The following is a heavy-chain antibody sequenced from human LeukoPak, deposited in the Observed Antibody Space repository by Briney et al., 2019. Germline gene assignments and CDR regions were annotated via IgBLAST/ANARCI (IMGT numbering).Heavy chain of an antibody. CDR3: VRDFYTDYYHSYGDDFDF. V-gene: IGHV3-74*01. CDR2: ISPEGSTT. D-gene: IGHD3-22*01. J-gene: IGHJ4*02. CDR1: GFTFSSYE. Sequence: GGSLRLSCAASGFTFSSYEMNWVRQAPGKGLEWVSRISPEGSTTTYADSVKARFTISRDNAKNTLFLQMNSLRAEDTAVYYCVRDFYTDYYHSYGDDFDFWGQGTLVTVSS.